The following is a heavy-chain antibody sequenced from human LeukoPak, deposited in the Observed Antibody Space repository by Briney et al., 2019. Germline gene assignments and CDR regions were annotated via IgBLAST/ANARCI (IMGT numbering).Heavy chain of an antibody. Sequence: SETLSLTCTVSGGSLSSYYWSWIRQPPGKGLEWIGYIYYSGSTNYNPSLKNRVTISVDTTKNQFSLKLSSVTAADTAVYYCAREVVAATIDYRGQGTLVTVSS. J-gene: IGHJ4*02. CDR1: GGSLSSYY. CDR2: IYYSGST. D-gene: IGHD2-15*01. V-gene: IGHV4-59*01. CDR3: AREVVAATIDY.